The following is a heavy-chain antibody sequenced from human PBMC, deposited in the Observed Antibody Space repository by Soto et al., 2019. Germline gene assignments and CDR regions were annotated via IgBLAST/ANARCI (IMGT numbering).Heavy chain of an antibody. CDR3: ASLGVEMATIPDY. CDR2: IYYSGST. V-gene: IGHV4-30-4*01. Sequence: SETLALTCTVSGGSISSGDYYWSWIRQPPGKGLEWIGYIYYSGSTYYNPSLKSRVTISVDTSKNQFSLKLSSVTAADTAVYYCASLGVEMATIPDYWGQGTLVTVSS. CDR1: GGSISSGDYY. D-gene: IGHD5-12*01. J-gene: IGHJ4*02.